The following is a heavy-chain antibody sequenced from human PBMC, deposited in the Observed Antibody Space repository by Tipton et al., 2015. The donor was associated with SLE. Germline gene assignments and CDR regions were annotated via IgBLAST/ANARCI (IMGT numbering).Heavy chain of an antibody. CDR2: IYHSGIT. D-gene: IGHD5-24*01. V-gene: IGHV4-59*01. J-gene: IGHJ4*02. Sequence: LSLTCTVSGDSMNGYYWSWIRQPPGKGLEWIGYIYHSGITNYNPSLKSRVTISVDTSKYQFSLTLSSVTAADTAVYYCARAGDRRDGYNFALTYWGQGTLVTVSS. CDR1: GDSMNGYY. CDR3: ARAGDRRDGYNFALTY.